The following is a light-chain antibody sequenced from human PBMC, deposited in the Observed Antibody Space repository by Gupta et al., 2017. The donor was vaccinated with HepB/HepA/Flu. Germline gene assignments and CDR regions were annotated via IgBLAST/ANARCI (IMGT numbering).Light chain of an antibody. CDR1: QSVASN. CDR2: GAS. V-gene: IGKV3-15*01. J-gene: IGKJ4*02. CDR3: KQYANLPRT. Sequence: EVVMTQSPATLSVSPGERATLSCRASQSVASNLAWYQQKPGQAPRRLIFGASTRDPGIPAKFSGSGSGTDFTLKINSLESDDVAVYYCKQYANLPRTFGGGTTVEIK.